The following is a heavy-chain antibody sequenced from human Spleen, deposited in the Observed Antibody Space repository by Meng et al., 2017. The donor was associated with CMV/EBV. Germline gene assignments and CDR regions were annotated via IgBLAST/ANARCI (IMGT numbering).Heavy chain of an antibody. CDR1: GFTVSSNY. D-gene: IGHD1-26*01. J-gene: IGHJ6*02. V-gene: IGHV3-48*03. CDR3: AREGNGIVGATYYYYGMDV. Sequence: GESLKISCAASGFTVSSNYMNWVRQAPGKGLEWVSYISSSGSTIYYADSVKGRFTISRDNAKNSLYLQMNSLRAEDTAVYYCAREGNGIVGATYYYYGMDVWGQGTTVTVSS. CDR2: ISSSGSTI.